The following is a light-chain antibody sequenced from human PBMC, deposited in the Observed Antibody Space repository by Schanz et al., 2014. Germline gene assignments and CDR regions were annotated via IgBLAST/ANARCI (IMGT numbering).Light chain of an antibody. V-gene: IGLV2-14*03. CDR1: TTDIGGYNY. CDR2: DVS. J-gene: IGLJ1*01. CDR3: SSYTPSSTTLYV. Sequence: QSALTQPASVSGSPGQSITISCSGTTTDIGGYNYVSWYQQHPDKAPKLMIYDVSNRPSGVSNRFSGSKSGNTASLTISGLQAEDEADYYCSSYTPSSTTLYVFGTGTKLTVL.